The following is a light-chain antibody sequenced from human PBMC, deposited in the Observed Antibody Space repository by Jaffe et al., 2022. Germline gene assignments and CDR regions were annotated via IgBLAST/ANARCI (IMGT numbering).Light chain of an antibody. CDR2: RTS. J-gene: IGKJ1*01. V-gene: IGKV1-12*01. CDR1: HNINLW. CDR3: QQVSSFPWT. Sequence: DIQMTQSPSSVSASVGDRVTITCRTNHNINLWLAWFQQKPGKAPKLLMFRTSTLKSGVPSRFSGSGFGTDFTLTISNLQPEDFATYFCQQVSSFPWTFGQGTRVEIK.